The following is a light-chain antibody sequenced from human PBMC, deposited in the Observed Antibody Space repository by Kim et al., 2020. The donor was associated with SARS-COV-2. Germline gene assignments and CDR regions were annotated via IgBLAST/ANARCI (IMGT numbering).Light chain of an antibody. CDR1: QSVISY. Sequence: LCLAPGESAPHSRRSRQSVISYLAWNRQKASQGPRLSIYDASNRATGITGRFSGSGSGTEFTLTISSLEPKEMGVYYCQKRSDLTFGGGRKMDIK. V-gene: IGKV3-11*01. J-gene: IGKJ4*01. CDR2: DAS. CDR3: QKRSDLT.